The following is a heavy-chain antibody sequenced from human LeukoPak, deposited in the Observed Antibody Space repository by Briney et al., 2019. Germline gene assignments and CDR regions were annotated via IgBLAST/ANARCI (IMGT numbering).Heavy chain of an antibody. CDR3: AKDWEVGATHGY. V-gene: IGHV3-30*02. CDR1: GFTFSSYY. Sequence: GGSLRLSCAASGFTFSSYYMHWVRQAPGKGLEWVAFIRYDGSNKYYADSVKGRFTISRDNSKNTLYLQMNSLRAEDTAVYYCAKDWEVGATHGYWGQGTLVTVSS. D-gene: IGHD1-26*01. J-gene: IGHJ4*02. CDR2: IRYDGSNK.